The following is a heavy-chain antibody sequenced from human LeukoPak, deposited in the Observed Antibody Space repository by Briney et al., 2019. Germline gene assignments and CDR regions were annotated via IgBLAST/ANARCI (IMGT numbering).Heavy chain of an antibody. CDR1: GYTFTSYG. V-gene: IGHV1-18*01. Sequence: ASVKVSCKASGYTFTSYGISWVRQAPGQGLEWMGWISAYNGNTNYAQKLQGRVTMTTDTSTSTAYMELRSLRSDDTAVYYCARVYGTSYRPGSYWYFDLWGRGTLVTVSS. D-gene: IGHD2-2*01. CDR3: ARVYGTSYRPGSYWYFDL. CDR2: ISAYNGNT. J-gene: IGHJ2*01.